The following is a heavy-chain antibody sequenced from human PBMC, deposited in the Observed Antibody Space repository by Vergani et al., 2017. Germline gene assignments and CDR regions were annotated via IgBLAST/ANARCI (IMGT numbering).Heavy chain of an antibody. CDR2: INAGNGNT. J-gene: IGHJ5*02. CDR3: ARGPACSQYRSSWQKWDP. V-gene: IGHV1-3*01. Sequence: QVQLVQSGAEVKKPGASVKVSCKASGYTFTSYAMHWVRQAPGQRLEWMGWINAGNGNTKYSQKFQGRVTITRDTSASTAYMELSSLRSEDTAVYYCARGPACSQYRSSWQKWDPWGQGTLVTVSS. D-gene: IGHD6-13*01. CDR1: GYTFTSYA.